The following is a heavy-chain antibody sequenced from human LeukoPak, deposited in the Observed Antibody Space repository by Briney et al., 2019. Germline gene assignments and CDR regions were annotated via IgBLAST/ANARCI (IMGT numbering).Heavy chain of an antibody. J-gene: IGHJ4*02. CDR1: GFTFSNAW. V-gene: IGHV3-15*01. CDR2: IKSKTDGGTT. Sequence: GGSLRLSCAASGFTFSNAWMSWVRQAPGKGLEWVGRIKSKTDGGTTDYVAPVKGRFTISGDDSKNTLYLQMNSLKTEDAAVYYCATGCSSTSCYGTLDYWGQGTLVTVSS. CDR3: ATGCSSTSCYGTLDY. D-gene: IGHD2-2*01.